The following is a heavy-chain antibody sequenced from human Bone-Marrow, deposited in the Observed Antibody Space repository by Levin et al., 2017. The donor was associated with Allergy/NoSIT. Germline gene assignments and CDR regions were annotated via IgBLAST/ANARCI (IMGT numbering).Heavy chain of an antibody. CDR2: IYYSGNT. D-gene: IGHD3-3*01. CDR1: GGSISSDIYY. Sequence: SETLSLTCSVSGGSISSDIYYWGWIRQPPGKGLEWIGSIYYSGNTYYNPSLKSLLTMSVDTSKNHFSLKLRSVSAADTAVYFCARHDSRDLLFGVVTINHWGQGSLVIVSS. CDR3: ARHDSRDLLFGVVTINH. J-gene: IGHJ5*02. V-gene: IGHV4-39*01.